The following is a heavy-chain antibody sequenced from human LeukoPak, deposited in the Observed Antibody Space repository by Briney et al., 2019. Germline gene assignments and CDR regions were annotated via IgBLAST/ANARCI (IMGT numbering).Heavy chain of an antibody. D-gene: IGHD2-2*01. Sequence: GGSLRLSCAASGFTFSSYSMSWVRQAPGKGLEWVSVIYSGGSTYYADSVKGRFTISRDNSKNTLYLQMNSLRAEDTAVYYCARADIVVVPSNYYGMDVWGQGTTVTVSS. CDR1: GFTFSSYS. J-gene: IGHJ6*02. V-gene: IGHV3-66*01. CDR3: ARADIVVVPSNYYGMDV. CDR2: IYSGGST.